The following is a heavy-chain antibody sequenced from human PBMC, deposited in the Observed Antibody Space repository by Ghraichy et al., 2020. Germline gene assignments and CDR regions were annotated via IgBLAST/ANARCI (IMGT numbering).Heavy chain of an antibody. CDR1: GFTFSSYW. J-gene: IGHJ6*02. V-gene: IGHV3-7*03. CDR3: ARDAIANRYYYYGMDV. CDR2: IKQDGSEK. Sequence: GESLNISCAASGFTFSSYWMSWVRQAPGKGLEWVANIKQDGSEKYYVDSVKGRFTISRDNAKNSLYLQMNSLRAEDTAVYYCARDAIANRYYYYGMDVWGQGTTVTVSS.